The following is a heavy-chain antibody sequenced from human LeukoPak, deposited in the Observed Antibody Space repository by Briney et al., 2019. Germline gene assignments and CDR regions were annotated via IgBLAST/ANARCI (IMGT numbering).Heavy chain of an antibody. CDR1: GGSISSYY. CDR2: IYYSGST. CDR3: ARGGIVGATGFDY. V-gene: IGHV4-59*01. J-gene: IGHJ4*02. D-gene: IGHD1-26*01. Sequence: SETLSLTCTVSGGSISSYYWSWTRQPPGKGLEWIGYIYYSGSTNYNPSLKSRVTISVDTSKNQFSLKLSSVTAADTAVYYCARGGIVGATGFDYWGQGTLVTVSS.